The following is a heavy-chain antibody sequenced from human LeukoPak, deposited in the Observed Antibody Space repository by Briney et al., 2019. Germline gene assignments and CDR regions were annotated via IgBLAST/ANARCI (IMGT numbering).Heavy chain of an antibody. J-gene: IGHJ5*02. D-gene: IGHD6-13*01. CDR2: INHSGST. Sequence: SETLSLTCAVYGGSFSGYYWSWISQPPGKGLEWIGEINHSGSTNYNPSLKSRVTISVDTSKNQFSLKLSSVTAADTAVYYCARDRQQPLNWFDPWGQGTLVTVSS. CDR1: GGSFSGYY. V-gene: IGHV4-34*01. CDR3: ARDRQQPLNWFDP.